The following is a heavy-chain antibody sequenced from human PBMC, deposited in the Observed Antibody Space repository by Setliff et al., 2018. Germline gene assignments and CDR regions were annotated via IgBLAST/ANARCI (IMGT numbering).Heavy chain of an antibody. V-gene: IGHV1-18*01. CDR1: GYTFSSYG. D-gene: IGHD3-16*01. CDR3: ARDGGGDSDTFDI. CDR2: ISPYNGDT. J-gene: IGHJ3*02. Sequence: ASVKVSCKDSGYTFSSYGISWMRQAPGQGLEWMGWISPYNGDTEYAQKFQGRVTMTSDTSISTAYMELGRLRSDDTAVYFCARDGGGDSDTFDIWGQGTMVTVSS.